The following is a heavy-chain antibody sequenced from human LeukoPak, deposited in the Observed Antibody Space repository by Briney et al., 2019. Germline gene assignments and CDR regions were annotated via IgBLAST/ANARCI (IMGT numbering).Heavy chain of an antibody. Sequence: GGSLRLSCAASGFTFSSYEMNWVRQAPGKGLEWVSYISSSGSTIYYADSAKGRFTISRDNAKNSLYLQMNSLRAEDTAVYYCARSSGGYYGMDVWGQGTTVTVSS. CDR3: ARSSGGYYGMDV. CDR1: GFTFSSYE. D-gene: IGHD6-6*01. J-gene: IGHJ6*02. CDR2: ISSSGSTI. V-gene: IGHV3-48*03.